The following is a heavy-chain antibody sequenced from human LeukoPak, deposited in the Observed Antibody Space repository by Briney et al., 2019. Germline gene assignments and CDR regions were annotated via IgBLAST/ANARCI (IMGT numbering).Heavy chain of an antibody. CDR1: GGSISSSSYY. D-gene: IGHD3-10*01. CDR3: ARLGPFYGSGSYSAFDI. Sequence: SKTLSLTCTVSGGSISSSSYYWGWIRQPPGKGLEWIGSIYYSGSTYYNPSLKSRVTISVDTSKNQFSLKLSSVTAADTAVYYCARLGPFYGSGSYSAFDIWGQGTMVTVSS. CDR2: IYYSGST. V-gene: IGHV4-39*01. J-gene: IGHJ3*02.